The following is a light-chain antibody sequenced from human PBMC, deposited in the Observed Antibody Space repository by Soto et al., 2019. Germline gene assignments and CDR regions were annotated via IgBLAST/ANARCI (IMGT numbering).Light chain of an antibody. CDR3: QQYHTYKP. CDR2: DAS. CDR1: QSISSW. Sequence: DVRMSQSPSTVSASVGDRVTITFRASQSISSWLAWYQQKPGKAPKLLIYDASSLESGVPSRFSGSGSGTEFTLTISSLQPDDSATYYCQQYHTYKPSGQRTKV. J-gene: IGKJ1*01. V-gene: IGKV1-5*01.